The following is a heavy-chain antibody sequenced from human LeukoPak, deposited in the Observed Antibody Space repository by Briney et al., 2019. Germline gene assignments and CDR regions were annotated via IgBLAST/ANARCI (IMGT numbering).Heavy chain of an antibody. CDR3: SRETKSSRSWHTYCDY. CDR1: GFTFSNYN. V-gene: IGHV3-48*01. J-gene: IGHJ4*02. D-gene: IGHD6-13*01. CDR2: ITGSSSTM. Sequence: GGSLRLSCAASGFTFSNYNMNWVRQARGKGLGWVSYITGSSSTMYYADSVEGVRTISRDNSENSLYLQKNSVRAEHPSVYYFSRETKSSRSWHTYCDYWGQGTLVTVSS.